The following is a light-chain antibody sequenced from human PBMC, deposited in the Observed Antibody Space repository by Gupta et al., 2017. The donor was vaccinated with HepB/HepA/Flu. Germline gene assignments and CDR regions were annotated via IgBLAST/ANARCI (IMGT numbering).Light chain of an antibody. CDR2: AIS. V-gene: IGKV3-20*01. CDR3: HQYGDSVRT. J-gene: IGKJ1*01. CDR1: QNINSNS. Sequence: EIVLTQSPGTLSLSPGERATLSCRASQNINSNSLAWYQQKFGQPPRLLIYAISTRATGIPDRFSGSGSGTDFTLSVSRLEPEDFAVYYCHQYGDSVRTFGQGTKVEAK.